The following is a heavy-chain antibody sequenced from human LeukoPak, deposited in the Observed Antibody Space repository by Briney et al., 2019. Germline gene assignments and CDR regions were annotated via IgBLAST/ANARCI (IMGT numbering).Heavy chain of an antibody. J-gene: IGHJ4*02. V-gene: IGHV3-23*01. CDR2: IGGSNGIT. CDR1: GFTFSHHF. Sequence: GGSLRLSCAASGFTFSHHFMTWIRQAPGKGLEWVSVIGGSNGITFYVGSVKGRFTISRDNSKDTLYLQMNSLRAEDTAVYYCARNENSGWGYFDYWGQGTLVTVSS. CDR3: ARNENSGWGYFDY. D-gene: IGHD5-12*01.